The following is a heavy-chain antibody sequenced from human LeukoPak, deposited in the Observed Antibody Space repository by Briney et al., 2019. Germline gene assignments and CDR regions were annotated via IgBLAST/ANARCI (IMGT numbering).Heavy chain of an antibody. Sequence: GGSLRLSCAASGFTFSASALHWVRQASGKGLEWVGRIRSKANSYATAYAASVEGRFTFSRDDSKNTAYLQMNSLKIEDTADYYCTSSFGSGYYGMDVWGQGTTVTVSS. J-gene: IGHJ6*02. D-gene: IGHD3-10*01. V-gene: IGHV3-73*01. CDR2: IRSKANSYAT. CDR1: GFTFSASA. CDR3: TSSFGSGYYGMDV.